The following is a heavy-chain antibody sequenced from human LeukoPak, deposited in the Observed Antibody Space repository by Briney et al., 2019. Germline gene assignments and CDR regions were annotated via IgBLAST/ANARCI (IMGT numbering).Heavy chain of an antibody. J-gene: IGHJ4*02. Sequence: SETLSLTCAVSGGSISSSYWWSWVRQPPGKGLEWIGSIYYSGSTYYNPSLKSRVTISVDTSKNQFSLKLSSVTAADTAVYYCARPAGGYCGGDCYSYYFDYWGQGTLVTVSS. CDR2: IYYSGST. D-gene: IGHD2-21*02. CDR1: GGSISSSYW. V-gene: IGHV4-4*02. CDR3: ARPAGGYCGGDCYSYYFDY.